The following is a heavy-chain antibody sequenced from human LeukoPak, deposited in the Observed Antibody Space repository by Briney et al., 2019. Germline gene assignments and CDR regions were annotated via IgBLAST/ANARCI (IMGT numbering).Heavy chain of an antibody. CDR2: ISSSSSYI. D-gene: IGHD6-19*01. Sequence: GGSLRLSCAASGFTFSSYSMNWVRQAPGKGLEWVSSISSSSSYIYYADSVKGRFTISRDNAKNSLYLQMNSLRAEDTAVYYCASYLQWLAYYFDYWGQGTLVTVSS. CDR1: GFTFSSYS. J-gene: IGHJ4*02. V-gene: IGHV3-21*01. CDR3: ASYLQWLAYYFDY.